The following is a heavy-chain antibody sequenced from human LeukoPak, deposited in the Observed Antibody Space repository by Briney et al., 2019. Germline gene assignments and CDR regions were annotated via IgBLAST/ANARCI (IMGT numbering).Heavy chain of an antibody. CDR3: ARTGQQWLPNNWFDP. V-gene: IGHV5-51*01. CDR1: GYSFTTYW. J-gene: IGHJ5*02. CDR2: FYPGDSDT. D-gene: IGHD6-19*01. Sequence: GESLKISCKGSGYSFTTYWIGWVRQMPGKGLEWMGIFYPGDSDTRYSPSFQGQVTISADKSISTAYLQWSSLKASDSAMYYCARTGQQWLPNNWFDPWGQGTLVTVSS.